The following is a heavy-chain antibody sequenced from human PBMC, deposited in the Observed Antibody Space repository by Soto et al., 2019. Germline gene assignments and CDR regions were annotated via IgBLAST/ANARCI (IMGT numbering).Heavy chain of an antibody. J-gene: IGHJ6*02. CDR2: ISWNSGSI. CDR1: GFTFDDYA. Sequence: LRLSCAASGFTFDDYAMHWVRQAPGKGLEWVSGISWNSGSIGYADSVKGRFTISRDNAKNSLYLQMNSLRAEDTALYYCAKDIAAAAYYYYGMDVWGQGTTVTVSS. D-gene: IGHD6-13*01. V-gene: IGHV3-9*01. CDR3: AKDIAAAAYYYYGMDV.